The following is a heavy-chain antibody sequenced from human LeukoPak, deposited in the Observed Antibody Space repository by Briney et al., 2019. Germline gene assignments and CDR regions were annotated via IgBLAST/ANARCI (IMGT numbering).Heavy chain of an antibody. V-gene: IGHV3-33*06. CDR3: AKASPSPGYYFDY. J-gene: IGHJ4*02. CDR1: GFTFSSYG. D-gene: IGHD1-14*01. CDR2: IWYDGSNK. Sequence: PGRSLRLSCAASGFTFSSYGMHWVRQAPGKGLEWLAVIWYDGSNKYYADSVKGRFTISRDNSKNTLYLQMNSLRAEDTAVYYCAKASPSPGYYFDYWGQGTLVTVSS.